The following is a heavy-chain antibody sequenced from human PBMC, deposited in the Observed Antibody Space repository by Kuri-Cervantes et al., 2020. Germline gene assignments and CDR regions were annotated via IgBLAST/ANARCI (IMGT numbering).Heavy chain of an antibody. CDR2: MYNNGIT. D-gene: IGHD6-19*01. V-gene: IGHV4-39*01. J-gene: IGHJ4*02. CDR3: ARHGRSWLRYFDY. Sequence: SETLSLTCTVSGGSISSSSSYWGWIRQSPGKGLEWIASMYNNGITYRNLSLKSRVTIIADMTKNQFSLKLNSVTAADTAVYYCARHGRSWLRYFDYWGQGILVTVSS. CDR1: GGSISSSSSY.